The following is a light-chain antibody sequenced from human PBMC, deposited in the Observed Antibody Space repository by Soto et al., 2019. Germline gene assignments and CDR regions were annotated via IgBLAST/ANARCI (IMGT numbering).Light chain of an antibody. Sequence: DIQMTQSPSTLSGSVGDRVTITCRASQTISSWLAWYQQKPGKAPKLLIYKASTLKSGVPSRFSGSGSGTDFTLTISSLQPEDFATYYCQQADSFPRTFGQGTKVDIK. CDR3: QQADSFPRT. J-gene: IGKJ1*01. CDR2: KAS. V-gene: IGKV1-5*03. CDR1: QTISSW.